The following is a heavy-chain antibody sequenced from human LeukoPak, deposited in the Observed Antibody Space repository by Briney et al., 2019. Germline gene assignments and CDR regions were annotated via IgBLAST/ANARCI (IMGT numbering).Heavy chain of an antibody. J-gene: IGHJ4*02. V-gene: IGHV1-2*02. CDR2: INPNSGGT. CDR1: GYTFTGYY. D-gene: IGHD4-17*01. Sequence: ASVKVSCKASGYTFTGYYMHWVRQAPGQGLEWMGWINPNSGGTNYAQKFQGRVTMTRDTSISTAYVELSRLRSDDTAVYYCARTDYGDFYFDYWGQGTLVTVSS. CDR3: ARTDYGDFYFDY.